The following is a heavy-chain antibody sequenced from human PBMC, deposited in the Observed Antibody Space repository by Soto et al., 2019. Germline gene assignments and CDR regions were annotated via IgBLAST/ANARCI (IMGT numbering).Heavy chain of an antibody. CDR1: GGSISSYY. V-gene: IGHV4-59*08. CDR3: ARRYGLSAFDI. CDR2: IYYSGST. Sequence: SGTLSLTCTVSGGSISSYYWSWIRQPPGKGLEWIGDIYYSGSTNYNPSLKSRVTISVDTSKNQFSLKLSSVTAADTAVYFCARRYGLSAFDIWGQGTMVT. J-gene: IGHJ3*02. D-gene: IGHD3-10*01.